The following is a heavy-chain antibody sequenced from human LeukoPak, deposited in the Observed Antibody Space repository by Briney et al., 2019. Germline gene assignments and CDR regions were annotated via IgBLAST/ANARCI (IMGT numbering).Heavy chain of an antibody. Sequence: PSETLSLTCAVYGGSFSGYYWSWIRQPPGKGLEWIGEINHSGSTNYNPSLKSRVTISVDTSKNQFSLKLSSVTAADTAVYYCARVKHYIWGSYRYVWFDPWGQGTLVTVSS. CDR3: ARVKHYIWGSYRYVWFDP. CDR1: GGSFSGYY. J-gene: IGHJ5*02. D-gene: IGHD3-16*02. V-gene: IGHV4-34*01. CDR2: INHSGST.